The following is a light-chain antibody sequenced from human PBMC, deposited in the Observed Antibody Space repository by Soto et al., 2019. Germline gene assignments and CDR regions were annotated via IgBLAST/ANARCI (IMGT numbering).Light chain of an antibody. Sequence: DIQMTQSPSTLPASVGDRVTITCRASQSISTWLAWYQQKPGKAPKILIYKASSLESGVPSRFSGSGSGTEFTLTISSLQPDDFATYYCQQYNSYSRTFGQGTKLEIK. CDR3: QQYNSYSRT. J-gene: IGKJ2*01. V-gene: IGKV1-5*03. CDR1: QSISTW. CDR2: KAS.